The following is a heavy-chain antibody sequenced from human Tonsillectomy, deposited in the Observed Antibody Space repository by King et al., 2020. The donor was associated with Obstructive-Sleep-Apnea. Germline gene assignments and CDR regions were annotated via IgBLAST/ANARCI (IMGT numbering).Heavy chain of an antibody. D-gene: IGHD6-19*01. J-gene: IGHJ5*02. CDR1: GYSISSGHY. CDR3: AKAGYRSGWSQLNNWFDP. V-gene: IGHV4-38-2*02. CDR2: IYHSGST. Sequence: QLQESGPGLVKPSETLSLTCTVSGYSISSGHYWGWIRQPPGKGLEWIGNIYHSGSTYYNPSLKSRVTISVDTSKNQFSLKLSSVTAADTAVYYCAKAGYRSGWSQLNNWFDPWGQGTLVTVSS.